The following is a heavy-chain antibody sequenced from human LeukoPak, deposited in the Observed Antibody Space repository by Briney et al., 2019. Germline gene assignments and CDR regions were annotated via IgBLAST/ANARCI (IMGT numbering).Heavy chain of an antibody. D-gene: IGHD5-18*01. Sequence: PSATLSLTCTVSGGSISSYYWSWIRQPPGKGLEWIGYIYYSGSTNYNPSLKSRVTISVDTSKNQFSLKLSSVTAADTAVYYCARQRYSYGTDYWGQGTLVTVSS. J-gene: IGHJ4*02. CDR1: GGSISSYY. V-gene: IGHV4-59*08. CDR3: ARQRYSYGTDY. CDR2: IYYSGST.